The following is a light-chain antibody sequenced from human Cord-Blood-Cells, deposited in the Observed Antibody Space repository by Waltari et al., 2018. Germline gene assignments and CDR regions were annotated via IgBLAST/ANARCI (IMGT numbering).Light chain of an antibody. CDR1: QSVLYRSNNKNY. J-gene: IGKJ1*01. CDR3: QQYYSTPWT. CDR2: WAS. Sequence: DIVMTQSPDSLAVSLGERAPINCTPSQSVLYRSNNKNYLAWYQQKPGQPPKLLIYWASTRESGVPDRFSGSGSGTDFTLTISSLQAEDVAVYYCQQYYSTPWTFSQGTKVEIK. V-gene: IGKV4-1*01.